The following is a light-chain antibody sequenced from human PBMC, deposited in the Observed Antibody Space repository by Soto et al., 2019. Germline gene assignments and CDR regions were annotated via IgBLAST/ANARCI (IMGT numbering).Light chain of an antibody. J-gene: IGLJ2*01. V-gene: IGLV3-21*02. CDR1: NMGSKS. Sequence: SYELTQPPSVSVAPGQTAPITCGGGNMGSKSVHWNQQKPGQAPFLVVFDDSDRPSGIPERFSGSNSGNTATLTISRVAAGDEADYYCPVWDNRSEHVVFGGGTKVTVL. CDR3: PVWDNRSEHVV. CDR2: DDS.